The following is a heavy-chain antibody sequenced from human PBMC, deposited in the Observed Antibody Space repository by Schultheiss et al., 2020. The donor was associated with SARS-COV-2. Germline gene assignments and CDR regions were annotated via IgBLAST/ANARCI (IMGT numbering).Heavy chain of an antibody. CDR1: GYTFTSYD. V-gene: IGHV1-8*01. J-gene: IGHJ5*02. D-gene: IGHD3/OR15-3a*01. CDR3: ARRPYDFVWFDP. CDR2: MNPNSGNT. Sequence: ASVKVSCKASGYTFTSYDINWVRQATGQGLEWMGWMNPNSGNTGYAQKFQGRVTMTRNTSISTAYMELSSLRSEDTAVYYCARRPYDFVWFDPWGQGTLVTVSS.